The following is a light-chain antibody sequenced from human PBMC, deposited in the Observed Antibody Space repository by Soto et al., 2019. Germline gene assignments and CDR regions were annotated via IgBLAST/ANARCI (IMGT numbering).Light chain of an antibody. CDR1: TRDVGGYNY. CDR3: SSYAGSKNVV. J-gene: IGLJ3*02. CDR2: EVT. V-gene: IGLV2-8*01. Sequence: QSALTQPPSASGSLGQSVTISCTGTTRDVGGYNYVSWYQQHPGKAPKLIIYEVTKRPSGFPDRFSGSKSGNTASLTVSGLQAEDEADYYCSSYAGSKNVVFGGGTKLTVL.